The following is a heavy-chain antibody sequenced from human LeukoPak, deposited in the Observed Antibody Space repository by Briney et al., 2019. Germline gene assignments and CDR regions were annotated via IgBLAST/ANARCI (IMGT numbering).Heavy chain of an antibody. J-gene: IGHJ6*02. CDR3: AKEQDIVVVPAAMPEGGMDV. D-gene: IGHD2-2*01. Sequence: GGSLRLSCAASGFTFYDYAMHWVRHAPGKGGGGVSLISGDGGSTYYADSVKGRFTISRDNSKNSLYLQMNSLRTEDTALYYCAKEQDIVVVPAAMPEGGMDVWGQGTTVTVSS. CDR1: GFTFYDYA. CDR2: ISGDGGST. V-gene: IGHV3-43*02.